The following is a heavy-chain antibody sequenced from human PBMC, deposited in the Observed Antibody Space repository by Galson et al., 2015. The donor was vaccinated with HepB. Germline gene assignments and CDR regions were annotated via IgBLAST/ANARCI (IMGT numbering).Heavy chain of an antibody. CDR2: INPNSGGT. D-gene: IGHD1-26*01. CDR1: GYTFTGYY. Sequence: SVKVSCKASGYTFTGYYMHWVRQAPGQGLEWMGWINPNSGGTNYAQKFQGRVTMTRDTSISTAYMELSRLRSDDTAVYYCARGDQVMGWELIEYNWFDPWGQGTLVTVSS. CDR3: ARGDQVMGWELIEYNWFDP. J-gene: IGHJ5*02. V-gene: IGHV1-2*02.